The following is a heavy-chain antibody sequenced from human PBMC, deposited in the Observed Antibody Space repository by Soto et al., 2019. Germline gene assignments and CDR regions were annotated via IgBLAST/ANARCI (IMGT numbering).Heavy chain of an antibody. D-gene: IGHD2-15*01. Sequence: QITLRESGPTLVQPTQTLTLTCTLSGVSLTTSGVGVGWIRQPPGKALEWLALIYWDDDTRFSPSLKSRLAITRDTSKNQVVMTMTDMAPVDTAIYYCAHRQRTVVVGAPFDLWGQGSQVNVSS. CDR1: GVSLTTSGVG. CDR3: AHRQRTVVVGAPFDL. J-gene: IGHJ4*02. V-gene: IGHV2-5*02. CDR2: IYWDDDT.